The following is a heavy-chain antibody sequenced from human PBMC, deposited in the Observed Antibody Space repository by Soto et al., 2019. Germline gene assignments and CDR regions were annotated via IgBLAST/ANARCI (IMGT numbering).Heavy chain of an antibody. D-gene: IGHD1-26*01. CDR2: IIPLSDTT. CDR3: ATEGFSGTFYGH. Sequence: GASVKVSCKVSGGSLSNYVITWLRQAPGQGPEWMGSIIPLSDTTMYAQMLQDRVTITADKSTSTSFMELNSLMFGDTAMYFCATEGFSGTFYGHWGQGTLVTVSS. J-gene: IGHJ4*02. V-gene: IGHV1-69*06. CDR1: GGSLSNYV.